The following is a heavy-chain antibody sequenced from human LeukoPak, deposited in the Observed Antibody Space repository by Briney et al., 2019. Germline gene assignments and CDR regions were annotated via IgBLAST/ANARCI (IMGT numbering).Heavy chain of an antibody. D-gene: IGHD3-22*01. Sequence: ASVKVSCKASGYTFTGYYMHWVRQAPGQGLEWVGWINPNSGGTNYAQKFQGRVTMTRDTSISTAYMELSRLRSDDTAVYYCARGGRLLPYYYYYYMDVWGKGTTVTVSS. CDR1: GYTFTGYY. CDR3: ARGGRLLPYYYYYYMDV. V-gene: IGHV1-2*02. J-gene: IGHJ6*03. CDR2: INPNSGGT.